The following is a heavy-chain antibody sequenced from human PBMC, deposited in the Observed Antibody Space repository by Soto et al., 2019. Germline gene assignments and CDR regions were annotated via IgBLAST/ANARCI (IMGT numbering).Heavy chain of an antibody. D-gene: IGHD3-10*01. J-gene: IGHJ4*02. CDR3: ARDSSYYGSGRGVLDY. V-gene: IGHV3-66*01. CDR1: GLTVSTNY. Sequence: GGSLRLSCAVSGLTVSTNYMSWVRQAPGKGLESVSIIYSDGSTYYADSVKGRFTTSRDRARNTLYLQMDNLRADDTAVYHCARDSSYYGSGRGVLDYWGPGTLVTVSS. CDR2: IYSDGST.